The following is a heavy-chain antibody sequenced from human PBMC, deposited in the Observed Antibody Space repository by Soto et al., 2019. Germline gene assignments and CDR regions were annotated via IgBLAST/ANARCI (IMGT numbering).Heavy chain of an antibody. V-gene: IGHV3-74*02. CDR3: ARGDCVAGTCYSLAGSFYSYMDV. Sequence: EVQLVESAGGLVQPGGYLRLSCAASGFTFINYGMYWVRQAPGKGLEWVSRINSDGSVSSYAESVKGRLTISSDNAKNTMYPQMDSLRAEDTAVYYCARGDCVAGTCYSLAGSFYSYMDVWGKGTTVTVFS. D-gene: IGHD2-15*01. CDR1: GFTFINYG. CDR2: INSDGSVS. J-gene: IGHJ6*03.